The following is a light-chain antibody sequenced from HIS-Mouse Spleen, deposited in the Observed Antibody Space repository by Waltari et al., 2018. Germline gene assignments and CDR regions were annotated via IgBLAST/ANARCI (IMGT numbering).Light chain of an antibody. V-gene: IGLV3-21*02. Sequence: SSVLTQPPSVSVAPGHTARITCGGNNIGSKSVHWYQQKPGQAPVLVVYGDSDRPSGIPERFSGSNSGNTATLTISRVEAGDEADYYCQVWDSSSDRVFGTGTKVTVL. CDR3: QVWDSSSDRV. J-gene: IGLJ1*01. CDR2: GDS. CDR1: NIGSKS.